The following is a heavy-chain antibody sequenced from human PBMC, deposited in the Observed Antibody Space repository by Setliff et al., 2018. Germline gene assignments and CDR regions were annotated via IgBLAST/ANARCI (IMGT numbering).Heavy chain of an antibody. D-gene: IGHD1-26*01. J-gene: IGHJ6*03. Sequence: AASVKVSCKASGGTFSSQGISWVRQAPGQGLEWMGGIMPIFGTTNYARKFQGRVTITTDKSTSTAYMEMSSLRSEDTAVYYCARERGEIVGHTSYYYYMDVWGEGTPVTVSS. CDR1: GGTFSSQG. V-gene: IGHV1-69*05. CDR2: IMPIFGTT. CDR3: ARERGEIVGHTSYYYYMDV.